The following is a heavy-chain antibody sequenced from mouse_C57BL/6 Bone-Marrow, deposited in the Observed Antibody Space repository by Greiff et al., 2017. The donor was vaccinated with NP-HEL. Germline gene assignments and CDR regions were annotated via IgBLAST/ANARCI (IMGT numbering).Heavy chain of an antibody. CDR1: GYTFTSYW. CDR3: ARELLFAY. Sequence: VKLQESGAELVKPGASVKLSCKASGYTFTSYWMHWVKQRPGQGLEWIGMIHPNSGSTNYNEKFKSKATLTVDKSSSTAYMQLSSLTSEDSAVYYCARELLFAYWGQGTLVTVSA. J-gene: IGHJ3*01. CDR2: IHPNSGST. V-gene: IGHV1-64*01. D-gene: IGHD4-1*01.